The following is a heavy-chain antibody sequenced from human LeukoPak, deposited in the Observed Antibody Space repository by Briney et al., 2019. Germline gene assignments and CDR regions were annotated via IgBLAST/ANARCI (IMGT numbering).Heavy chain of an antibody. CDR1: RGTFSSYA. CDR3: ARIHCSSTSCYSFSGAFDI. V-gene: IGHV1-69*13. Sequence: SVKVSCKASRGTFSSYAISWVRQAPGQGLEWMGGIIPIFGTANYAQKFQGRVTITADESTSTAYMELSSLRSEDTAVYYCARIHCSSTSCYSFSGAFDIWGQGTMVTVSS. CDR2: IIPIFGTA. J-gene: IGHJ3*02. D-gene: IGHD2-2*02.